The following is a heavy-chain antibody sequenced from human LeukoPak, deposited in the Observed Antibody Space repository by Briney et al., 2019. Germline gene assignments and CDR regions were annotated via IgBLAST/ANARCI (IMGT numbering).Heavy chain of an antibody. Sequence: GGSLRLSCAASGFTFSSYAMSWVRQAPGKGLEWVSAISGSGGSTYYADSVKGRFTISRDNSKNTLYLQMNSLRAEDTAVYYCAAQWLVLGAFDIWGQGTMVTVSS. CDR2: ISGSGGST. CDR1: GFTFSSYA. J-gene: IGHJ3*02. V-gene: IGHV3-23*01. CDR3: AAQWLVLGAFDI. D-gene: IGHD6-19*01.